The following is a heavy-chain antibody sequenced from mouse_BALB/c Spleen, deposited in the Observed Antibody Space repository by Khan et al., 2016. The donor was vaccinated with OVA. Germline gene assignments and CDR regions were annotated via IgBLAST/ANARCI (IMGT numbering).Heavy chain of an antibody. D-gene: IGHD2-1*01. CDR2: INTYTGEP. CDR1: GYTFTNYG. Sequence: QIQLVQSGPELKKPGETVKISCKAPGYTFTNYGMNWVKQAPGKGLKWMGWINTYTGEPTCADDFTGRFAFSLETSASTANLQINNLTNEDTATCFCARSNGNYWFAYWGQGTLVTVSA. J-gene: IGHJ3*01. CDR3: ARSNGNYWFAY. V-gene: IGHV9-3-1*01.